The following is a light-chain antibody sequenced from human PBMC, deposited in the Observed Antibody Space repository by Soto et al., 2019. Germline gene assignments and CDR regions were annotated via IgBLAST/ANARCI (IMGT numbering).Light chain of an antibody. CDR1: QSVLYPSNNLNY. Sequence: DGVVTQSPDSLSASLGERATINCTSSQSVLYPSNNLNYLAWYQQKPGQPPKLLVYWASTRESGVPDRFSGSVSGTDFTLTISSLQAEDVAVYYCQQYYSSPPMYTFGQGTKVDIK. CDR3: QQYYSSPPMYT. V-gene: IGKV4-1*01. CDR2: WAS. J-gene: IGKJ2*01.